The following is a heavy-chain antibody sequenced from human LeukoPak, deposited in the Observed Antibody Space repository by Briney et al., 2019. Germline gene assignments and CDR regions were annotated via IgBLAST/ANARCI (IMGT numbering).Heavy chain of an antibody. V-gene: IGHV1-69*13. J-gene: IGHJ6*03. CDR3: ASAVYSSSPDYYYMDV. D-gene: IGHD6-6*01. CDR1: GYTFTSYA. CDR2: IIPIFGTA. Sequence: ASVKVSCKASGYTFTSYAMHWVRQAPGQGLEWMGGIIPIFGTANYAQKFQGRVTITADEPTSTAYMELSSLRSEDTAVYYCASAVYSSSPDYYYMDVWGKGTAVTVSS.